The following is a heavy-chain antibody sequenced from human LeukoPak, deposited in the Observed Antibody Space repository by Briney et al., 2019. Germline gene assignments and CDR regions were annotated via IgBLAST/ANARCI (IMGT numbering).Heavy chain of an antibody. Sequence: PSETLSLTCVVSGGSFSGYYWGWIRQTPGKGLDWIGQINDSGSTNYNPSLRSRVTMSVDTSENQVTLQLRSVTAADTAIYYCASTYYDTGGFSPFDYWGRGTLVIVSS. CDR3: ASTYYDTGGFSPFDY. CDR1: GGSFSGYY. D-gene: IGHD2-8*02. CDR2: INDSGST. V-gene: IGHV4-34*01. J-gene: IGHJ4*02.